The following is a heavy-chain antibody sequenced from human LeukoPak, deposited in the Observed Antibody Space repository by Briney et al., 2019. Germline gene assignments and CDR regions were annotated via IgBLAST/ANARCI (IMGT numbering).Heavy chain of an antibody. V-gene: IGHV4-34*01. D-gene: IGHD6-13*01. CDR1: GGSFSGYY. CDR3: ARGSRIAAAGLGY. CDR2: INHSGST. J-gene: IGHJ4*02. Sequence: SETLSLTCAVYGGSFSGYYWSWIRQPPGKGLEWIGEINHSGSTNYNPSLKGRVTISVDTSKNQFSLKLSSVTAADTAVYYCARGSRIAAAGLGYWGQGTLVTVSS.